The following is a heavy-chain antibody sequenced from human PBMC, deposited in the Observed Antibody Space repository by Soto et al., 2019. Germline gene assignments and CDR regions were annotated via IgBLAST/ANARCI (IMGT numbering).Heavy chain of an antibody. D-gene: IGHD6-13*01. J-gene: IGHJ4*02. CDR3: ARGIAPYYFDY. Sequence: QVQLVQSGAEEKKPGASVKVSCKASGYTFTSYAMHWVRQAPGQRLEWMGWINAGNGNTKYTQKFQGRVTITRDTSASTAYMELSSLRSEDTAVYYCARGIAPYYFDYWGQGTLVTVSS. CDR2: INAGNGNT. V-gene: IGHV1-3*05. CDR1: GYTFTSYA.